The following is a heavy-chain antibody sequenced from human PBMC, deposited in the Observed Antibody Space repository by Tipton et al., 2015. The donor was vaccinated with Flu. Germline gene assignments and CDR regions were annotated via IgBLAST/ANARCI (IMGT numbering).Heavy chain of an antibody. CDR1: GFTVSTNF. Sequence: QLVQSGGGLIQPGGSLRLYCAASGFTVSTNFMSWVRQAPGKGLEWVSVIYSGGSIYYADSVKGRFTISRDNSKNTLYLQMNSLRPEDTAVYYCARARGDYVRFDYWGQGTLVTVSS. J-gene: IGHJ4*02. V-gene: IGHV3-53*01. CDR2: IYSGGSI. D-gene: IGHD4-17*01. CDR3: ARARGDYVRFDY.